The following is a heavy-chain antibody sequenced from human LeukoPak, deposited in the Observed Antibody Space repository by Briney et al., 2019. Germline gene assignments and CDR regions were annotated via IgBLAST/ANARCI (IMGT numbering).Heavy chain of an antibody. D-gene: IGHD5-24*01. CDR2: INHSGST. CDR1: GFTFSNYG. J-gene: IGHJ4*02. Sequence: GSLRLSCAASGFTFSNYGMHWVRQTLGKGLEWIGEINHSGSTNYNPSLKSRVTISVDTSKNQFSLKLSSVTAADTAVYYCARTPRWLQFSYYFDYWGQGTLVTVSS. CDR3: ARTPRWLQFSYYFDY. V-gene: IGHV4-34*01.